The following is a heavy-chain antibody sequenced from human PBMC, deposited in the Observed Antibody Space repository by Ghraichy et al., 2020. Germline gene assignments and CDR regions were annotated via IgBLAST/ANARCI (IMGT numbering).Heavy chain of an antibody. Sequence: GESLNISCAASQFTFSSYGMSWVRQAPGKGPEWVSRISHRGDITYYADSVRGRFTISRDNSKNTLSLQMNSLRAEDTAVYFCASRGTVWGQGTTVTVSS. CDR1: QFTFSSYG. J-gene: IGHJ6*02. V-gene: IGHV3-23*01. D-gene: IGHD3-10*01. CDR3: ASRGTV. CDR2: ISHRGDIT.